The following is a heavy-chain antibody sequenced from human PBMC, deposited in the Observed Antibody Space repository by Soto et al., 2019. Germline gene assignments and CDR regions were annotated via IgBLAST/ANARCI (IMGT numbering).Heavy chain of an antibody. D-gene: IGHD5-12*01. V-gene: IGHV1-69*12. Sequence: QVQLVQSGAEVKKPGSSVKVSCKASGDTFTIFAISWVRQAPGQGLEWMGGIITTIGTTNYSQRFQGRITITGDESTGTAYMELSSLKSDDTDVYYCARDLGSGYEPGDYWGQGTLVTVSS. CDR2: IITTIGTT. J-gene: IGHJ4*02. CDR1: GDTFTIFA. CDR3: ARDLGSGYEPGDY.